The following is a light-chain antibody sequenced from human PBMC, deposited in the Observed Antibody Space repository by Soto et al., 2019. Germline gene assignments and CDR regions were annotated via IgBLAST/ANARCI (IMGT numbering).Light chain of an antibody. CDR1: QSISSW. V-gene: IGKV1-5*03. J-gene: IGKJ5*01. CDR2: KAS. CDR3: QQYNSYLIT. Sequence: DIQMTQSPSTLSASVGDRVTITCRASQSISSWLASYQQKPGKAPKLLIYKASSLESGVPSRFSGSGSGTEFTLTISRLEPEDFAVYYCQQYNSYLITFGQGTRLEIK.